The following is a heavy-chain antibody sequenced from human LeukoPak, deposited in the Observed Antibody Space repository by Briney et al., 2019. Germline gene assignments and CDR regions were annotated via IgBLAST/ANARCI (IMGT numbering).Heavy chain of an antibody. D-gene: IGHD6-13*01. CDR1: GFTLSSYV. J-gene: IGHJ4*02. V-gene: IGHV3-23*01. CDR3: AKLRPYGTTWYGGVVS. Sequence: GGSLRLSCAAPGFTLSSYVMTWVRQAPGKALDWVSAIGTGGDTHYADSVKGWFTVSRDSSKSTLYLHMDSLRADDTAVYYCAKLRPYGTTWYGGVVSWGQGTLVTVSS. CDR2: IGTGGDT.